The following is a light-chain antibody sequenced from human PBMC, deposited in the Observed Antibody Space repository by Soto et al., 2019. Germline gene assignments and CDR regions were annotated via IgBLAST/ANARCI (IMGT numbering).Light chain of an antibody. V-gene: IGKV3-15*01. Sequence: EVVMTQSPGTLSVSPGERAILSCRASQSLTTNLAWYQQKPGQAPRLLIHDASTRATGIPARFSGSGSGTEFTLTISSLQSEDFAVYYCQQYYNWPPITFGQGTRLEIK. J-gene: IGKJ5*01. CDR1: QSLTTN. CDR2: DAS. CDR3: QQYYNWPPIT.